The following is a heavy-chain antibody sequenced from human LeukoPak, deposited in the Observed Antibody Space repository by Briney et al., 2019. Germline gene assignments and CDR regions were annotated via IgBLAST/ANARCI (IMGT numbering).Heavy chain of an antibody. CDR3: AKDGYCSSTSCYFGY. V-gene: IGHV3-30*18. CDR2: ISYDGSNK. Sequence: PGKSLRLSCAASGFTFSSYGMHWVRQAPGKGLEWVTVISYDGSNKYYADSVKGRFTISRDNSKNTLYLQMNSLRAEDTAVYYCAKDGYCSSTSCYFGYWGQGTLVTVSS. D-gene: IGHD2-2*03. J-gene: IGHJ4*02. CDR1: GFTFSSYG.